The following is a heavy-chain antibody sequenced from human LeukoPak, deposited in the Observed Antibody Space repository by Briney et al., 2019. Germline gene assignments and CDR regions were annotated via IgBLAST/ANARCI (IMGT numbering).Heavy chain of an antibody. CDR2: INHSGST. CDR3: ARDSRLVSIDY. J-gene: IGHJ4*02. V-gene: IGHV4-34*01. Sequence: SETLSLTCAVYGGFFSGYYWSWIRQPPGKGLEGIGEINHSGSTNYNPSLKSRVTISVDTSKNQFSLKLSSVTAADTAVYYCARDSRLVSIDYWGQGTLVTVSS. CDR1: GGFFSGYY. D-gene: IGHD6-6*01.